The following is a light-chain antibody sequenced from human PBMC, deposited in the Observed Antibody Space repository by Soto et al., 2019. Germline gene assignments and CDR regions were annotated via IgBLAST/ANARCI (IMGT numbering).Light chain of an antibody. CDR3: QQYNSYWT. J-gene: IGKJ1*01. CDR2: KAS. Sequence: DIQITQSPSTLSASVGGRVTITCRASQSISSWLARYQQKPGKAPKLLIYKASSLESGVPSRFSGSGSGTEFTLTISSLQPDDFATYYCQQYNSYWTFGQGTKVDIK. CDR1: QSISSW. V-gene: IGKV1-5*03.